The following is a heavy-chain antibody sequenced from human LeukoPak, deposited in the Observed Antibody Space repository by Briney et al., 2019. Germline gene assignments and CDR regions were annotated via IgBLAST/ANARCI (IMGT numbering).Heavy chain of an antibody. CDR3: ARAPLRGPVDY. D-gene: IGHD2-2*01. Sequence: SETLSLTCTVSGGSISSGGYYWSWIRQPPGKGLEWIGYISYSGSTNYNPSLKSRVTMSVDTSKNQFSLKLSSVTAADTAVYYCARAPLRGPVDYWGQGTLVTVSS. V-gene: IGHV4-61*08. CDR1: GGSISSGGYY. J-gene: IGHJ4*02. CDR2: ISYSGST.